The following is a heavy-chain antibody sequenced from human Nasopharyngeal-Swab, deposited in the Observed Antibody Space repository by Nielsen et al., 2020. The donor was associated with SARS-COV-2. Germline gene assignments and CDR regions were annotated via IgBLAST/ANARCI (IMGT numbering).Heavy chain of an antibody. V-gene: IGHV3-30*19. Sequence: GESLKISCTASGFTFSRYGVHWVRQAPGKGLEWVAIISYDGSKKYYADSVKGRYTISRDNSKNTLYLQMNSLRGEDTAVYYCARDRTSGLGYGNSLGAFDIWGQGTMVTVSS. J-gene: IGHJ3*02. CDR3: ARDRTSGLGYGNSLGAFDI. CDR1: GFTFSRYG. CDR2: ISYDGSKK. D-gene: IGHD4-23*01.